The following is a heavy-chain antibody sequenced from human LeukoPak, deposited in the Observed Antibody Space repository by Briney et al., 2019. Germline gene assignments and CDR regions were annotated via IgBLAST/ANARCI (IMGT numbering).Heavy chain of an antibody. J-gene: IGHJ4*02. CDR1: GGSISRSNW. CDR2: IHDTGST. CDR3: ATYYDILSGYTFDY. Sequence: SETLSLTCTVSGGSISRSNWWSWVRQPPGKGLEWIGEIHDTGSTNYNPPLKSRVTMSLYKSKNQFSLNLNSVTAADTAVYYCATYYDILSGYTFDYWGQGTLVAVSS. D-gene: IGHD3-9*01. V-gene: IGHV4-4*02.